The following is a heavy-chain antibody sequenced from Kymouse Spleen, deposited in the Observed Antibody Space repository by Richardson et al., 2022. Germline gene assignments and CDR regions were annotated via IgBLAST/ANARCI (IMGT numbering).Heavy chain of an antibody. D-gene: IGHD5-12*01. J-gene: IGHJ4*02. CDR3: TRQVDIVATIPFDY. Sequence: EVQLVESGGGLVQPGGSLKLSCAASGFTFSGSAMHWVRQASGKGLEWVGRIRSKANSYATAYAASVKGRFTISRDDSKNTAYLQMNSLKTEDTAVYYCTRQVDIVATIPFDYWGQGTLVTVSS. CDR2: IRSKANSYAT. CDR1: GFTFSGSA. V-gene: IGHV3-73*02.